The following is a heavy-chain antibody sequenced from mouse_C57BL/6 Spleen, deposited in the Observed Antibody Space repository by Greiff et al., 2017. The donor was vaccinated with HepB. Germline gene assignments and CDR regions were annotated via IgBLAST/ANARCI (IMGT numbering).Heavy chain of an antibody. D-gene: IGHD2-4*01. CDR1: GYTFTSYW. V-gene: IGHV1-50*01. CDR2: IDPSDSYT. J-gene: IGHJ3*01. Sequence: QVQLKQPGAELVKPGASVKLSCKASGYTFTSYWMQWVKQRPGQGLEWIGEIDPSDSYTNYNQKFKGKATLTVDTSSSTAYMQLSSRTSEDSAVYYCARGDDYDVGFAYWGQGTLVTVSA. CDR3: ARGDDYDVGFAY.